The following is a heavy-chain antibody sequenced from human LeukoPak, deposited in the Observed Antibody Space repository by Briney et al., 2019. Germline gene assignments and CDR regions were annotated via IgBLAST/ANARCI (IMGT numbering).Heavy chain of an antibody. Sequence: ASVKVSCKASGYTFTGYYMHWVRQAPGQGLEWMGRINPNSGGTNYAQKVQGRVTMTRDTSISTAYMELSRLRSDDTAVYYCARPDHYYDSSGYSNWGQGTLVTVSS. V-gene: IGHV1-2*06. CDR2: INPNSGGT. CDR3: ARPDHYYDSSGYSN. J-gene: IGHJ4*02. CDR1: GYTFTGYY. D-gene: IGHD3-22*01.